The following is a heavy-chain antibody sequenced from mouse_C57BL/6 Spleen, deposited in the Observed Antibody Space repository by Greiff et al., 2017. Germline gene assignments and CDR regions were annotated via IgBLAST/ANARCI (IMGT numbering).Heavy chain of an antibody. CDR1: GYTFTDYN. CDR2: INPNNGGT. Sequence: VQLKESGPELVKPGASVKIPCKASGYTFTDYNMDWVKQSHGKSLEWIGDINPNNGGTIYNQKFKGKATLTVDKSSSTAYMELRSLTSEDTAVYYCARGAYYDYFAYWGQGTLVTVSA. V-gene: IGHV1-18*01. J-gene: IGHJ3*01. CDR3: ARGAYYDYFAY. D-gene: IGHD2-4*01.